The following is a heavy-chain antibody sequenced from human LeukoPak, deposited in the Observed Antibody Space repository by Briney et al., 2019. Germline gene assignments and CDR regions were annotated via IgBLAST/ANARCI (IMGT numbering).Heavy chain of an antibody. CDR3: ARIGYSSSSFDY. CDR1: GFTFSNYW. CDR2: IKQDGSVK. V-gene: IGHV3-7*01. J-gene: IGHJ4*02. D-gene: IGHD6-6*01. Sequence: GGSLRLSCPASGFTFSNYWMSWVRQAPGRGLEWVANIKQDGSVKYYVDSVKGRFTISRDNAKNSLYLQMNSLRAEDTAFYYCARIGYSSSSFDYWGQGTLVTVSS.